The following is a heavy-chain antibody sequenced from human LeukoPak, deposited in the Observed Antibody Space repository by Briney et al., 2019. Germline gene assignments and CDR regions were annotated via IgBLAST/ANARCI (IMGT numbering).Heavy chain of an antibody. CDR2: INHSGST. J-gene: IGHJ5*02. CDR1: GGSSSGYY. D-gene: IGHD5-12*01. CDR3: ARDSRRGYERSWFDP. Sequence: PSETLSLTCAVYGGSSSGYYWSWIRQPPGKGLEWIGEINHSGSTNYNPSLKSRVTISVDTSKNQFSLKLSSVTAADTAVYYCARDSRRGYERSWFDPWGQGTLVTVSS. V-gene: IGHV4-34*01.